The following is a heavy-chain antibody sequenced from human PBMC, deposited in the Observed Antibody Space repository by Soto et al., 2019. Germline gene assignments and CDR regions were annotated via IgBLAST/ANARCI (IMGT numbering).Heavy chain of an antibody. Sequence: QVQLQESGPGLVKPSQTLSLSCIVSGGSISSGGAGSYWSWIRQHPGKGLEWIGYIYYSGTTYYTPSLKSRPTISIDTSENHFSLELTSVTAADTTIYFCASGNDAYKVLYWGQGTLVTVSS. D-gene: IGHD1-1*01. CDR2: IYYSGTT. CDR1: GGSISSGGAGSY. J-gene: IGHJ4*02. V-gene: IGHV4-31*03. CDR3: ASGNDAYKVLY.